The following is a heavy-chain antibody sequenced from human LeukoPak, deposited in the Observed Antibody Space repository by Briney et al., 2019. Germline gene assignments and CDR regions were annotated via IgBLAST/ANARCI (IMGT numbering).Heavy chain of an antibody. CDR2: IGTNNGNT. Sequence: PEASVKVSCKASGYTFTSYGISWVRQAPGQGLEWMGWIGTNNGNTNYAQKLQGRVTMTTDTSTSTAYMELRSLRSDDTAVYYCARVAYCSGGSCYPQDYYYGMDVWGQGTTVTVSS. CDR1: GYTFTSYG. V-gene: IGHV1-18*01. CDR3: ARVAYCSGGSCYPQDYYYGMDV. D-gene: IGHD2-15*01. J-gene: IGHJ6*02.